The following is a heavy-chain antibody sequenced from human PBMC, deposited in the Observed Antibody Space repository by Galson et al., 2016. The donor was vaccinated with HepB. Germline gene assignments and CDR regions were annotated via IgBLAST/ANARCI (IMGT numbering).Heavy chain of an antibody. CDR1: GFTFSSCP. D-gene: IGHD3-22*01. CDR3: AREDSSGYYYFDY. V-gene: IGHV3-23*01. Sequence: SLRLSCAASGFTFSSCPMSWVRQAPGKGLEWVSSISGSGGSTNYADPVKGRFTISRDNSKNTLYLQMNSLRAEDTAVYYCAREDSSGYYYFDYWGQGTLVTVSS. J-gene: IGHJ4*02. CDR2: ISGSGGST.